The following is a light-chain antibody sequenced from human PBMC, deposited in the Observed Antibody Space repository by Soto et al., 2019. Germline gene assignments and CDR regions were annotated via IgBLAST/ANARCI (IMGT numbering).Light chain of an antibody. CDR1: QSVSDW. CDR3: QEYNSYWT. V-gene: IGKV1-5*01. Sequence: IQMTQSPSTLSASVGDRVTITCRASQSVSDWLAWYQQKPGNPPKLLIYDTSRLESAVPSRFSASGSGTEFTLTISSLQPDDFGTYYCQEYNSYWTFGQGTKVDIK. J-gene: IGKJ1*01. CDR2: DTS.